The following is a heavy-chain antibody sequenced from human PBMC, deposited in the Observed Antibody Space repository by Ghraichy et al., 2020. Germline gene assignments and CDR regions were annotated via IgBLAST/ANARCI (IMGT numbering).Heavy chain of an antibody. D-gene: IGHD3-10*01. CDR3: AKERDTSGYYSFRGDYYGMDV. CDR1: GFTFTNYG. V-gene: IGHV3-30*18. Sequence: GGSLRLSCAASGFTFTNYGMHWVRQAPGRGLEWVAVISYDGSNTNYADSGRFSISRDNSKNTLLLQINGLRTEDTAVYYCAKERDTSGYYSFRGDYYGMDVWGQGTTVTVSS. CDR2: ISYDGSNT. J-gene: IGHJ6*02.